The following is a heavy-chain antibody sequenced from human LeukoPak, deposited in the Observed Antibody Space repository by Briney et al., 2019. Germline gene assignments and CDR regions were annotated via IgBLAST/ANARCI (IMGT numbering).Heavy chain of an antibody. J-gene: IGHJ5*02. CDR2: MYSGGNT. CDR3: ARGRVGGPRLDP. CDR1: GFSVNNYY. D-gene: IGHD3-16*01. V-gene: IGHV3-53*01. Sequence: GGSLRLSCAASGFSVNNYYMSWVRQAPGKGLESVSVMYSGGNTYYADSVRGRFSISRDSPKNTLYLQMNSLRVEDTAVYYCARGRVGGPRLDPWGQGTLVTVSS.